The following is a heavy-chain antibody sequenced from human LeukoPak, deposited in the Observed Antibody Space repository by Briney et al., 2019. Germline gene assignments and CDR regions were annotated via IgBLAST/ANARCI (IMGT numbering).Heavy chain of an antibody. J-gene: IGHJ4*02. Sequence: GESLKISCKGSGYSFTSYWIGWVRQMPGKGLEWMGIIYPGDSDTRYSPSFQGQVTISADKSISTAYLQWSSLKASDTAMYYCARILRYFDWPTPYYFDYWRQGTLVTVSS. CDR2: IYPGDSDT. V-gene: IGHV5-51*01. D-gene: IGHD3-9*01. CDR1: GYSFTSYW. CDR3: ARILRYFDWPTPYYFDY.